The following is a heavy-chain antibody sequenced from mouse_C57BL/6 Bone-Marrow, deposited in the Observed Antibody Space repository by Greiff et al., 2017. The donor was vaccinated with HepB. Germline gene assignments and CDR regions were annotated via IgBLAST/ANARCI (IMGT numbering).Heavy chain of an antibody. CDR3: TRRRIYDYASYD. J-gene: IGHJ2*01. CDR2: IHPNSGST. Sequence: VQLQQPGAELVKPGASVKLSCKASGYTFTSYWMNWVKQRHGQGLEWIGMIHPNSGSTNYNEKFKSKATLTVDKSSSTAYLQLSSLTSEDSAVYYCTRRRIYDYASYDWGQGNTLTVTA. CDR1: GYTFTSYW. D-gene: IGHD2-4*01. V-gene: IGHV1-64*01.